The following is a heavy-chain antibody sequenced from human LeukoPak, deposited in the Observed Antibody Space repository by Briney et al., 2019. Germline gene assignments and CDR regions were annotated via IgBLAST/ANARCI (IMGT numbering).Heavy chain of an antibody. J-gene: IGHJ4*01. D-gene: IGHD4-17*01. CDR2: INHSGNT. V-gene: IGHV4-34*01. CDR1: GGSFSDYY. Sequence: PSETLSLTCAVYGGSFSDYYWNWVRQPPGKGLEWIGEINHSGNTNYNPSLKTRVTMSVDTSKSQFSLKLVSVTAADTAVYYCARYDYGDDRPMEFFDYWGHGSLVTASS. CDR3: ARYDYGDDRPMEFFDY.